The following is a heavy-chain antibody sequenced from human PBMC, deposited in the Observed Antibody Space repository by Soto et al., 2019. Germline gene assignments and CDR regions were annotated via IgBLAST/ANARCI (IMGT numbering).Heavy chain of an antibody. J-gene: IGHJ5*02. V-gene: IGHV3-23*01. CDR3: AKCVFIFGGLPTNWFDL. CDR1: GFTFSSYA. CDR2: ISGNGGST. Sequence: GGSLRLSCAASGFTFSSYAMTWVRQAPGKGLEWVSTISGNGGSTYYADSVKGRFTISRDNSKNTLYLQMNSLRAEDTAVYYCAKCVFIFGGLPTNWFDLRDQGTLLTLSS. D-gene: IGHD3-3*01.